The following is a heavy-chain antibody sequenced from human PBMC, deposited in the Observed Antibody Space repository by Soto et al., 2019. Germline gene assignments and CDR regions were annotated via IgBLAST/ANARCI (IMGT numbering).Heavy chain of an antibody. CDR3: AKPNLYCSSTSCYDY. D-gene: IGHD2-2*01. CDR1: GFSYRDHA. CDR2: VSGSGNST. V-gene: IGHV3-23*01. J-gene: IGHJ4*02. Sequence: GGSLRHSCAASGFSYRDHAMTWFRQAPGKGLEWVSVVSGSGNSTYYADSVKGRFTISRDNSNNTLYLQMNSLRAEDTAIYYCAKPNLYCSSTSCYDYWGQGTLVTVSS.